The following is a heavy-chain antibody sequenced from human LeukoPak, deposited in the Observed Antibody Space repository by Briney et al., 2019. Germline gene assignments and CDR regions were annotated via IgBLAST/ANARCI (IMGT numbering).Heavy chain of an antibody. V-gene: IGHV3-11*01. CDR2: ISSSGGNI. Sequence: GGSLRLSCVVSGFDLSDYYMSWIRQAPGKGLEWISYISSSGGNIYFADSAKGRFTVSRDNARGSLYLQMNSLTADDTAIYYCARRRDYFDYWGQGTQVTVSS. J-gene: IGHJ4*01. CDR3: ARRRDYFDY. CDR1: GFDLSDYY.